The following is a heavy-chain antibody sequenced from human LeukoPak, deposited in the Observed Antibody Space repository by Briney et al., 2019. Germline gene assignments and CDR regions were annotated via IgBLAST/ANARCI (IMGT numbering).Heavy chain of an antibody. J-gene: IGHJ4*02. Sequence: ASVKVSCKASGYTFTGYYMHWVRQAPGQGLEWMGRINPNSGGTNYAQKFQGRVTMTRDTSISTAYMQLSSLTFEDTAVYYCARGPRYCSGGSCYSGTLRGWGQGTLVTVSS. CDR1: GYTFTGYY. CDR3: ARGPRYCSGGSCYSGTLRG. V-gene: IGHV1-2*06. CDR2: INPNSGGT. D-gene: IGHD2-15*01.